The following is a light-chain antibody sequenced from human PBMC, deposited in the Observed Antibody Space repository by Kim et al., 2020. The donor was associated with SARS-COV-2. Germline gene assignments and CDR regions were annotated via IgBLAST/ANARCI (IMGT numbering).Light chain of an antibody. V-gene: IGKV3-11*01. Sequence: EIVLTQSPATLSLSPKEIATLSCRASQSVNNYLAWYQQKPGQAPRLLIYDVSNRATGIPARFSGSGSGTDFTLTISSLEPEEFAVYYCQRSSWPITFGQGTRLEIK. CDR3: QRSSWPIT. CDR1: QSVNNY. CDR2: DVS. J-gene: IGKJ5*01.